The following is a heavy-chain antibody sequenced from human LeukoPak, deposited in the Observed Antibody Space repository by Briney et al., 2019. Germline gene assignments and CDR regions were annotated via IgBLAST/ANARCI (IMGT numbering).Heavy chain of an antibody. CDR1: GYTFTSYG. CDR2: ISAYNGNT. D-gene: IGHD2-15*01. CDR3: ARGGLGYCSGGSCPSNWFDP. J-gene: IGHJ5*02. V-gene: IGHV1-18*01. Sequence: ASVKVSCKASGYTFTSYGISWVGQAPGQGLEWMGWISAYNGNTNYAQKLQGRVTMTTDTSTSTAYMDLRSLRSDDTAVYYCARGGLGYCSGGSCPSNWFDPWGQGTLVTVSS.